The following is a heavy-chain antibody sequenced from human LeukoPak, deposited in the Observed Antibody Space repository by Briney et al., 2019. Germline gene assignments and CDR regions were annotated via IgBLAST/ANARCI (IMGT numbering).Heavy chain of an antibody. Sequence: ASVKVSCKASGYLFITYYMHWVRQAPGQGLEWMGIINPRGGSTSYAQKFQGRVTMTRDTSTSTVYMELSSLRSEDTAVYYCARSDIRPGWFDPWGQGTHVTVSS. CDR1: GYLFITYY. D-gene: IGHD2-15*01. CDR2: INPRGGST. J-gene: IGHJ5*02. V-gene: IGHV1-46*01. CDR3: ARSDIRPGWFDP.